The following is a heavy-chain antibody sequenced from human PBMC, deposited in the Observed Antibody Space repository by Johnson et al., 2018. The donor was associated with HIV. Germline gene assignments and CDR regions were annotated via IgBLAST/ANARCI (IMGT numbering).Heavy chain of an antibody. CDR2: IKQDGSEK. V-gene: IGHV3-7*05. CDR3: ARDPEWSAFDI. CDR1: GFTFSSYW. Sequence: VQLVESGGGLVQPGGSLRLSCAASGFTFSSYWMSWVRQAPGKGLEWVANIKQDGSEKYYVDSVKGRFSISRDSTKNSLYLQMNSLRVEDTAVYYCARDPEWSAFDIWGQGTMVTVSS. D-gene: IGHD3-3*01. J-gene: IGHJ3*02.